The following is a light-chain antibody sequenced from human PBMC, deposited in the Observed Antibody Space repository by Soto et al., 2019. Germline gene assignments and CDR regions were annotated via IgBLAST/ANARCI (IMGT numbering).Light chain of an antibody. CDR1: QGISSY. CDR2: AAS. V-gene: IGKV1-8*01. Sequence: MTQSPSTLSASPGERAAMSCRASQGISSYLAWYQQKPGKAPKLLIYAASTWQSGVPSRFSGSGSGTDFTLTISSLQPEDFATYYCQQYYNYPITFGQGTQLEIK. CDR3: QQYYNYPIT. J-gene: IGKJ5*01.